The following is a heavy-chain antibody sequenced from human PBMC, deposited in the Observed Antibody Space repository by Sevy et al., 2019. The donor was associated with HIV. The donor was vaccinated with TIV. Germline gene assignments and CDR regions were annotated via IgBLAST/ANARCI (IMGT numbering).Heavy chain of an antibody. CDR2: VTPNSGAT. CDR3: AGQSLGWYNWFDP. J-gene: IGHJ5*02. CDR1: GYNFY. Sequence: ASVKVSCKASGYNFYIHWVRQAPGQGLEWMGRVTPNSGATSYAQKFQDRVAMTMDTSINTAYMELSGLKSDDTAIYYCAGQSLGWYNWFDPWAQGTLVTVSS. D-gene: IGHD6-19*01. V-gene: IGHV1-2*06.